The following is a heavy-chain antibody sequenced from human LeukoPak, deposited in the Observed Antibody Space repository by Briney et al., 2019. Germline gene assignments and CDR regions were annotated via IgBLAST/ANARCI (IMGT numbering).Heavy chain of an antibody. J-gene: IGHJ4*02. CDR1: GFTFSRDS. V-gene: IGHV3-30-3*01. Sequence: GGSLRLSCAASGFTFSRDSMHWVRQAPGKGLEWVTFIPYDGSNKYYADSVKGRFTISRDNSKNMLYLQMNSLRAEDTAVYYCAGDFDYWGQGTLVTVSS. CDR3: AGDFDY. CDR2: IPYDGSNK.